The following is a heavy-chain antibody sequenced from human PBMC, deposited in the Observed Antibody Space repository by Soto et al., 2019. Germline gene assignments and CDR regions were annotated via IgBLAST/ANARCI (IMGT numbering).Heavy chain of an antibody. D-gene: IGHD6-19*01. J-gene: IGHJ6*02. Sequence: ASVKVSCKASGGTFSSYAISWVRQAPGQGLEWMGGIIPIFGTANYAQKFQGRVTITADESTSTAYMELSSLRSEDTAVYYCAKDSSPAVAGTDYYYGMDVWGQGTTVTVSS. V-gene: IGHV1-69*13. CDR1: GGTFSSYA. CDR2: IIPIFGTA. CDR3: AKDSSPAVAGTDYYYGMDV.